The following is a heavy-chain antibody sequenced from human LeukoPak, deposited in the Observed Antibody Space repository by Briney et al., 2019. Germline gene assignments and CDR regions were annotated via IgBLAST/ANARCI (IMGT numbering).Heavy chain of an antibody. CDR1: GFTFTNNF. J-gene: IGHJ4*02. D-gene: IGHD1-26*01. V-gene: IGHV3-23*01. Sequence: GGSLRLSCAASGFTFTNNFMSWVRQVPGKGLEWVSAISGSGGSTYYADSVKGRFTISRDNSKNTLSLQMNSLRPEDTATYYCAKDRGADYFDYWGQGTLVTVSS. CDR2: ISGSGGST. CDR3: AKDRGADYFDY.